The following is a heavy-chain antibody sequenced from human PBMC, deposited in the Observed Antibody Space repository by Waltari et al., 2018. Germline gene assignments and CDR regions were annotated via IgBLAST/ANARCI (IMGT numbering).Heavy chain of an antibody. CDR3: ARRRGVPYYFDY. J-gene: IGHJ4*02. D-gene: IGHD3-16*01. CDR1: GGSFSTYW. V-gene: IGHV4-59*12. Sequence: QVQLQESGPGLVNPSETLSLTCAVSGGSFSTYWWGWIRQPPGKGLEWIGNIYGISGSTEYNPSLKSRATISRDTSKNQFSLKVRSVTAADTAVYYCARRRGVPYYFDYWGQGVRVTVSS. CDR2: IYGISGST.